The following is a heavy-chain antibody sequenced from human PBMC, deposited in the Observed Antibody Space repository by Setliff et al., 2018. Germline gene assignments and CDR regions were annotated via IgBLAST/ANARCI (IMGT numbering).Heavy chain of an antibody. V-gene: IGHV3-30*02. J-gene: IGHJ6*03. CDR1: GFTFSSYG. CDR3: AKASSSWYRGIYYYYYYMDV. Sequence: QAGGSLRLSCAASGFTFSSYGMHWVRQAPGKGLEWVAFIRYDGSNKYYADSVKGRFTISRDNSKNTLYLQMNSLRAEDTAVYYCAKASSSWYRGIYYYYYYMDVWGKGTTVTVSS. CDR2: IRYDGSNK. D-gene: IGHD6-13*01.